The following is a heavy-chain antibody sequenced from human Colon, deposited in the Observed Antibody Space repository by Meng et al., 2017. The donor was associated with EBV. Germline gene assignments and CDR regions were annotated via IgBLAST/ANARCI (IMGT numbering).Heavy chain of an antibody. J-gene: IGHJ4*02. Sequence: QFQLQRLGPGLVIPSHTLSLTCAISGDSVSSNSAAWNWIRQAPSRGLEWLGRTDYRSKWYNDYAVSVKSRITINPDTSKNQFSLQLNSVTPEDTAVYYCARVAVGISSFDYWGQGTLVTVSS. CDR3: ARVAVGISSFDY. CDR1: GDSVSSNSAA. D-gene: IGHD1-26*01. V-gene: IGHV6-1*01. CDR2: TDYRSKWYN.